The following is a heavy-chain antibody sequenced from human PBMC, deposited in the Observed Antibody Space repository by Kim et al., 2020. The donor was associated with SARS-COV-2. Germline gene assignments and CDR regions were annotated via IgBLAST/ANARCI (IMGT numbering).Heavy chain of an antibody. J-gene: IGHJ6*02. CDR3: AREGGLEEWELPFNYYGMDV. D-gene: IGHD1-26*01. Sequence: SETLSLTCTVSGGSISSGSYYWSWIRQPAGKGLEWIGRIYTSGSTNYNPSLKSRVTISVDTSKNQFSLKLSSVTAADTAVYYCAREGGLEEWELPFNYYGMDVWGQGTTVTVSS. CDR2: IYTSGST. V-gene: IGHV4-61*02. CDR1: GGSISSGSYY.